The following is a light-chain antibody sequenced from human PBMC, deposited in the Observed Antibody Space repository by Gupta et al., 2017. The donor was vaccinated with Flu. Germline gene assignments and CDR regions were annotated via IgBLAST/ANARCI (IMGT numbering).Light chain of an antibody. CDR2: EVS. V-gene: IGLV2-14*01. J-gene: IGLJ3*02. CDR3: TSYTSTRTWV. Sequence: SALPQPASLSGAPGQSITTPCPGSSSDVGTYNYVSWYKQYPGKAPKVMIYEVSNRPSGVSNRFSGSKSGNTASLTISGLQAEDEADYYCTSYTSTRTWVFGGGTKLTVL. CDR1: SSDVGTYNY.